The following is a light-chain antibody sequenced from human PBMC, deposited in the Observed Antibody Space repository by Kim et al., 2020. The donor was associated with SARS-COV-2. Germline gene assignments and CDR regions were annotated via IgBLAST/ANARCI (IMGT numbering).Light chain of an antibody. CDR3: SSYTSSSTVV. Sequence: GHSVPISCTGTRSDVGSYNRVSWYQQPPGTAPKLMIYEVSNRPSGVPDRFSGSKSGNTASLTISGLQAEDEADYYCSSYTSSSTVVFGGGTQLTVL. J-gene: IGLJ2*01. CDR2: EVS. V-gene: IGLV2-18*02. CDR1: RSDVGSYNR.